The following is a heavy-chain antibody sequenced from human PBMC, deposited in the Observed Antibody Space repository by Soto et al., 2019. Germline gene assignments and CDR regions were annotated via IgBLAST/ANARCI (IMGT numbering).Heavy chain of an antibody. CDR2: IYYSGIT. CDR3: ARDKRIGKNNSCYLDL. J-gene: IGHJ2*01. D-gene: IGHD1-1*01. CDR1: GGSINNYY. Sequence: PSETLSLTCTVSGGSINNYYCSWIRQPPWKGLEWIGYIYYSGITNYNPSLKSRVTISVDSPKNQFSLKLTSVTAADTAVYYCARDKRIGKNNSCYLDLFGRGTLLTFSS. V-gene: IGHV4-59*01.